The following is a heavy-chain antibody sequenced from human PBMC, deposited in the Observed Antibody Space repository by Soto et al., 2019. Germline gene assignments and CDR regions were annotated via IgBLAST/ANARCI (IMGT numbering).Heavy chain of an antibody. CDR1: GYTFTSYG. D-gene: IGHD6-19*01. CDR2: ISAYNGNT. V-gene: IGHV1-18*01. Sequence: QVQLVQSGAEVKKPGASVKVSCKASGYTFTSYGISWVRQAPGQGLEWMGWISAYNGNTNYAQKLQGRVTMTTDTSTGTAYMELRSLRSDDTAVYYCARDSVTLNIAVAGNLFDYWGQGTLVTVSS. CDR3: ARDSVTLNIAVAGNLFDY. J-gene: IGHJ4*02.